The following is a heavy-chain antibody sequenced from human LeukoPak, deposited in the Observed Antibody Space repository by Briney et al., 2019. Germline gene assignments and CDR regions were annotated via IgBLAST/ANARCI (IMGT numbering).Heavy chain of an antibody. CDR3: ARVSGAATYNWFDP. Sequence: GASVKVSCKASGYTFTGYYMHWVRQAPGQGLEWMGWINPNSGGTNYAQKFQGRVTMTRDTSISTAYMELSRLRSDDTAVYYCARVSGAATYNWFDPWGQGTLVTVSS. V-gene: IGHV1-2*02. CDR2: INPNSGGT. CDR1: GYTFTGYY. J-gene: IGHJ5*02. D-gene: IGHD2-15*01.